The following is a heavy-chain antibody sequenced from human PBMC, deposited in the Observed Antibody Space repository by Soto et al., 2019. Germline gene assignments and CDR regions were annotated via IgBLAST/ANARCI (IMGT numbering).Heavy chain of an antibody. CDR2: VYYSGGA. J-gene: IGHJ5*01. Sequence: PSETLSLTCTVSGVSIHNSHSFWGWIRQPPGKGLEFIGTVYYSGGAHYNSSLKSRVTISVETANNQVSLRMRSLTAVDTAVYYCGRVVEGATRHTDLDSWGQGTLVTVSA. V-gene: IGHV4-39*01. CDR3: GRVVEGATRHTDLDS. D-gene: IGHD2-21*01. CDR1: GVSIHNSHSF.